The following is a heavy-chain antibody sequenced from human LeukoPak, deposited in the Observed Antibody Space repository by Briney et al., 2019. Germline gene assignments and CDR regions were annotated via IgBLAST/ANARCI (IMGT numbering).Heavy chain of an antibody. CDR3: ATSGGVIVGFDY. CDR2: ISSSSSYI. D-gene: IGHD3-16*02. Sequence: PGGSLRLSCAASGFTFSSYSMNWVRQAPGKGLEWVSSISSSSSYIYYADSVKGRFTISRDNAKNSLYLQMNSLRAEDTAVYYCATSGGVIVGFDYWGQGTLVTVSS. V-gene: IGHV3-21*01. J-gene: IGHJ4*02. CDR1: GFTFSSYS.